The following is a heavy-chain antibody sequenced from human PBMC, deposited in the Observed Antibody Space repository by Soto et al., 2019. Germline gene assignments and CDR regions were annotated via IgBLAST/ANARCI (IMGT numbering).Heavy chain of an antibody. CDR3: ASGEVVVAATQYYYYYGMDV. Sequence: SETLSLTCTVSGGSISSYYWSWIRQPAGKGLEWIGRIYTSGSTNYSPSLKSRVTMSVDTSKNQFSLKLSSVTAADTAVYYCASGEVVVAATQYYYYYGMDVWGQGTTVTVSS. CDR2: IYTSGST. V-gene: IGHV4-4*07. CDR1: GGSISSYY. J-gene: IGHJ6*02. D-gene: IGHD2-15*01.